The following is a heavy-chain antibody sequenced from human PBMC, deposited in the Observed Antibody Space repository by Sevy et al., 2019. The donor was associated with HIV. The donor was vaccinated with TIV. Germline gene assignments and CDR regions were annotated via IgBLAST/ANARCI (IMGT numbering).Heavy chain of an antibody. J-gene: IGHJ3*02. V-gene: IGHV1-2*02. Sequence: ASVKVSCKASGYSFTGYYMNWVRQAPGQGLEWMGWLNPNSSDTTYSEKFEGRVTMTRDSSLSTAYLELRGLRSDDTAVYYCARDFLAVTSIPSDAFDIWVQGTLVTVSS. CDR3: ARDFLAVTSIPSDAFDI. D-gene: IGHD2-21*02. CDR2: LNPNSSDT. CDR1: GYSFTGYY.